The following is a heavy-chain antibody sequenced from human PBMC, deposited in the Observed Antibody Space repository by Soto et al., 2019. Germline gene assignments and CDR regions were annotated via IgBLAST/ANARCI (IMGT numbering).Heavy chain of an antibody. Sequence: NPSETLSLTCTVSGGSISSGDYYWSWIRQPPGKGLEWIGYIYYSGSTYYNPSLKSRVTISVDTSKNQFSLKLSSVTAADTAVYYCARVGVVTAICYFDYWGQGTLVTVSS. D-gene: IGHD2-21*02. V-gene: IGHV4-30-4*01. CDR2: IYYSGST. CDR3: ARVGVVTAICYFDY. CDR1: GGSISSGDYY. J-gene: IGHJ4*02.